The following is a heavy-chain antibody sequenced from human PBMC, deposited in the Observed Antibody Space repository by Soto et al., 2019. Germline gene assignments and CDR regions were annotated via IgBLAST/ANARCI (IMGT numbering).Heavy chain of an antibody. V-gene: IGHV4-59*01. CDR2: IYYSGST. Sequence: SETLSLTCTVSGGSISSYYWSWIRQPPGKGLEWIGYIYYSGSTNYNPSLKSRVTISVDTSKNQFSLKLSSVTAADTAVYYCARRYGASFDYWGQATLDTVSS. CDR3: ARRYGASFDY. CDR1: GGSISSYY. J-gene: IGHJ4*02. D-gene: IGHD4-17*01.